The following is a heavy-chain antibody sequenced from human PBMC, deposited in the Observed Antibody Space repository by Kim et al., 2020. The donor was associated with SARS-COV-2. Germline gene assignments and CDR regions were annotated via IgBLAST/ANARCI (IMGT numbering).Heavy chain of an antibody. CDR3: ARGGPFSGSGSPFDY. V-gene: IGHV1-3*04. J-gene: IGHJ4*02. CDR1: GYTFSNNG. D-gene: IGHD3-10*01. CDR2: INIGNGNT. Sequence: ASVKVSCKASGYTFSNNGIDWVRRAPGQRLEWMGWINIGNGNTEYSEKFYDRLTITRDTSASASYLELSGLTSEDSGVYYCARGGPFSGSGSPFDYWGQG.